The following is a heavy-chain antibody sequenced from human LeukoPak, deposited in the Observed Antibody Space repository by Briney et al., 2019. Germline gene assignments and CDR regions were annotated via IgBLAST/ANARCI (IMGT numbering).Heavy chain of an antibody. D-gene: IGHD5/OR15-5a*01. CDR3: ARVSGLNNFDS. CDR2: INHSGRG. V-gene: IGHV4-34*01. CDR1: GGSFNEYY. J-gene: IGHJ4*02. Sequence: SETLSLTCAVYGGSFNEYYWTWIRQPPGKGLEWIGEINHSGRGNYSPSLRSRVTMSVDTSKNQFSLKLTSVTAADTSIYYCARVSGLNNFDSWGRGTPVTVSS.